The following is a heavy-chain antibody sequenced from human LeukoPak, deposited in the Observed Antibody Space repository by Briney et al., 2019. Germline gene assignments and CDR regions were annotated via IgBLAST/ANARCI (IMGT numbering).Heavy chain of an antibody. D-gene: IGHD6-19*01. J-gene: IGHJ4*02. CDR2: INHSGST. V-gene: IGHV4-34*01. CDR3: ASTSRYSSGGLDY. Sequence: PSETLSLTCAVYGGSFSGYYWSWIRQPPGKGLEWIGEINHSGSTNYNPSLKSRVTISVDTSKNQFSLKLSSVTAADTAVYYCASTSRYSSGGLDYWGQGTLVTVSS. CDR1: GGSFSGYY.